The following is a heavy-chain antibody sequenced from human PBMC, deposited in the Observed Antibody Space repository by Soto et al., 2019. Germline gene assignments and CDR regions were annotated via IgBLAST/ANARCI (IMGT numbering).Heavy chain of an antibody. CDR1: GGSIDSGAFS. Sequence: PSETLSLTCAVSGGSIDSGAFSLSWIRQPPGKGLEWIGYVTHSGTAYSIPSLNGRLTLSVDSSQTQFSLKPTSVTAADSAFYYCTTWVYYYDSSHINYFDYWGQGTLVTVSS. J-gene: IGHJ4*02. V-gene: IGHV4-30-2*01. CDR3: TTWVYYYDSSHINYFDY. CDR2: VTHSGTA. D-gene: IGHD3-22*01.